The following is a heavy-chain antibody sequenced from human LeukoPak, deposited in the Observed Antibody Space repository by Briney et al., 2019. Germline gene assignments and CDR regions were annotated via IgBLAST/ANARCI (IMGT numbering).Heavy chain of an antibody. CDR2: ISSSSSYI. CDR3: ASSYMTTVNY. D-gene: IGHD4-17*01. V-gene: IGHV3-21*01. CDR1: GFTFSSYS. Sequence: GGSLRLSRAASGFTFSSYSMNWVGQAPGKGLEWVSSISSSSSYIYYADSVKGRFTISRDNAKNSLYLQMNSLRAEDTAVYYCASSYMTTVNYWGQGTLVTVSS. J-gene: IGHJ4*02.